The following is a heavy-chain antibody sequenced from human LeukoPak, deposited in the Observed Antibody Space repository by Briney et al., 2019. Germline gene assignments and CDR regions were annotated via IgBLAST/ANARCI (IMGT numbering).Heavy chain of an antibody. CDR3: ATTMVRGVLPSLFDY. J-gene: IGHJ4*02. D-gene: IGHD3-10*01. Sequence: GESLKISCKGSGYRFTSYWIGWVRQMPGKGLEWMGIIYPGDSDTRYSPSFQGQVTISADKSISTAYLQWSSLKASDTAMYYCATTMVRGVLPSLFDYWGQGTLVTVSS. CDR2: IYPGDSDT. V-gene: IGHV5-51*01. CDR1: GYRFTSYW.